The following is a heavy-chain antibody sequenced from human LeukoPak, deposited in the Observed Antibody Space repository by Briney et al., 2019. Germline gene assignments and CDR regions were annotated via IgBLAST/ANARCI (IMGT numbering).Heavy chain of an antibody. J-gene: IGHJ4*02. Sequence: GGYLRLSCAASGFTFSSYAMSWVRQAPGKGLEWVSVISGNGGSTHYADSVKGRFTISRDNSKNTLYLQMNSLRAEDTAVYYCAKLSGYYYGSGSYTEDYWGQGTLVTVSS. CDR1: GFTFSSYA. CDR3: AKLSGYYYGSGSYTEDY. V-gene: IGHV3-23*01. CDR2: ISGNGGST. D-gene: IGHD3-10*01.